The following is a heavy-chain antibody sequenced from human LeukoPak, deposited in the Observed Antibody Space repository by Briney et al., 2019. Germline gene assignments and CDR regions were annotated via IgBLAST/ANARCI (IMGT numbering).Heavy chain of an antibody. CDR2: INQDGSVK. V-gene: IGHV3-7*01. CDR3: ARPLMYYYGSETYYWFDR. D-gene: IGHD3-10*01. J-gene: IGHJ5*02. Sequence: GGSLRLSCEASGFTFSTYWRGWVRQAPGKGLEGVAKINQDGSVKYYVDSVKGRFTISRDNAEKSLYLQMNSLRAEDTAMYYCARPLMYYYGSETYYWFDRWGQGTLVTVSS. CDR1: GFTFSTYW.